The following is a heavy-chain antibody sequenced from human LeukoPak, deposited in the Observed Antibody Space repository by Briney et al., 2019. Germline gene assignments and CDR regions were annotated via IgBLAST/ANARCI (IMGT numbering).Heavy chain of an antibody. Sequence: PGWSLRLSCAASGFTFSSYGMHWVRQAPGKGLEWVAVISYDGSNKYYADSVKGRFTISRDNSKNTLYLQMNSLRAEDTAVYYCAKDGARYCSSTSCYFFGYWGQGTLVTVSS. D-gene: IGHD2-2*01. CDR1: GFTFSSYG. CDR3: AKDGARYCSSTSCYFFGY. V-gene: IGHV3-30*18. J-gene: IGHJ4*02. CDR2: ISYDGSNK.